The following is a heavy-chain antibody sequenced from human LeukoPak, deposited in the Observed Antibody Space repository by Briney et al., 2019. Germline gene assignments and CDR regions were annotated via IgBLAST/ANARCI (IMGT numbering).Heavy chain of an antibody. D-gene: IGHD1-1*01. V-gene: IGHV3-30-3*01. CDR1: GFTFSSYA. CDR3: ARAGPTGTTLDP. J-gene: IGHJ5*02. Sequence: GGSLRLSCAASGFTFSSYAMHWVRQAPGKGLEWVAVISYDGSNKYYADSVKGRFTISRDNSKNTLYLQMNSLRAEDTAVYYCARAGPTGTTLDPWGQGTLVTVSS. CDR2: ISYDGSNK.